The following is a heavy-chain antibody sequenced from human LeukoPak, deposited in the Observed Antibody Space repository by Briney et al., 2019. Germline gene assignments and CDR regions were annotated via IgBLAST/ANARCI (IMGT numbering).Heavy chain of an antibody. CDR2: IGGSTGRT. J-gene: IGHJ4*02. Sequence: GGSLRLSCAASGFSFDNYAMSWVRQAPGKGLEWVSAIGGSTGRTYYADSVKGRFTVSRDNSKNTLYLQMNSLRAEDTAVYYCAKRSGGPSPFDYWGQGTLVTVSS. V-gene: IGHV3-23*01. CDR1: GFSFDNYA. CDR3: AKRSGGPSPFDY. D-gene: IGHD3-3*01.